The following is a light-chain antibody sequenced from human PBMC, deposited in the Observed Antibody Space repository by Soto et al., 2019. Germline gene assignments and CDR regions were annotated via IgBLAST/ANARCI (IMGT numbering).Light chain of an antibody. CDR1: QTISSW. CDR2: KAS. Sequence: DIHMTQAPSTLSGSVADIVTVTCRASQTISSWLAWYQQKPGKAPKLLIYKASSLESGVPSRFSGSGSGTEFTLTISSLQTDDFATYYCQQYNSYWTFGQGTKVDIK. J-gene: IGKJ1*01. V-gene: IGKV1-5*03. CDR3: QQYNSYWT.